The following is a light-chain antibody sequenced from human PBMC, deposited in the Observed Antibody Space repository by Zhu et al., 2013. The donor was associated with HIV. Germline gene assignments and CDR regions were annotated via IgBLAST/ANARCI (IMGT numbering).Light chain of an antibody. V-gene: IGLV1-44*01. J-gene: IGLJ2*01. CDR2: SNN. CDR1: SSNIGNNH. Sequence: QYALTQPPSLSAAPGQKVAISCSGGSSNIGNNHVSWYQHLPETAPKLLIYSNNQRPSGVPDRFSGSKSGTSASLAISGLQAEDEADYYCSSFTSSASHVVIGGGTKLTVL. CDR3: SSFTSSASHVV.